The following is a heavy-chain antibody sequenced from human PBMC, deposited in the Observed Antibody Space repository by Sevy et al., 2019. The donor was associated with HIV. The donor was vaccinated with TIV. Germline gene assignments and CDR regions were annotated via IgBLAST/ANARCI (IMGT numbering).Heavy chain of an antibody. CDR1: GGSVSSGSYY. D-gene: IGHD6-19*01. V-gene: IGHV4-61*01. CDR3: ARAPAGHWFDP. CDR2: IYYSGST. J-gene: IGHJ5*02. Sequence: SETLSLTCTVSGGSVSSGSYYWSWIRQPPGKGLEWIGYIYYSGSTNYNPSLKSRVTISVDTSKNQFSLKLSSVTAADTAVYYCARAPAGHWFDPWGQGTLVTVSS.